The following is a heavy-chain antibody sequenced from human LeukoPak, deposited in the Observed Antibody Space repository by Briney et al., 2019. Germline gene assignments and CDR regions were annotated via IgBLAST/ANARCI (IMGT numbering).Heavy chain of an antibody. J-gene: IGHJ6*02. CDR1: GGSFSGYY. CDR3: AREGGYSEALLYYYGMDV. CDR2: INHSGST. Sequence: PSETLSLTCAVYGGSFSGYYWSWIRQPPGKGLEWIGEINHSGSTNYNPSLKSRVTISVDTSKNQFSLKLSSVTAADTAVYYCAREGGYSEALLYYYGMDVWGQGTTVTVSS. D-gene: IGHD5-18*01. V-gene: IGHV4-34*01.